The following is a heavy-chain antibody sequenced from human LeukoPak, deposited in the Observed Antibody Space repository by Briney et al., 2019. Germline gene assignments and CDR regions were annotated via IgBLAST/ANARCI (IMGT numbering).Heavy chain of an antibody. V-gene: IGHV1-18*01. CDR3: ARDYDYVWGSYRYRAVRDY. CDR1: GYTFTSYG. CDR2: ISAYNGST. D-gene: IGHD3-16*02. J-gene: IGHJ4*02. Sequence: ASVKVSCKASGYTFTSYGISWVRQAPGQGLEWMGWISAYNGSTNYAQKLQGRVTMTTDTSTSTAYMELRSLRSDDTAVYYCARDYDYVWGSYRYRAVRDYWGQGTLVTVSS.